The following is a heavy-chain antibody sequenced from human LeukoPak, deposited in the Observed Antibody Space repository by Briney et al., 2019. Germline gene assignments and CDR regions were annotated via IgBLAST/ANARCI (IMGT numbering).Heavy chain of an antibody. J-gene: IGHJ4*02. D-gene: IGHD6-6*01. CDR1: GFTFSSDA. CDR2: ISGSGGST. CDR3: AKDLVRVFSRYFDY. V-gene: IGHV3-23*01. Sequence: GGSLRLSCAASGFTFSSDAMSWVRQAPGKGLEWVSAISGSGGSTYYADSVKGRFTISRDNSKNTLYLQMNSLRAEDTAVYYCAKDLVRVFSRYFDYWGQGTLVTVSS.